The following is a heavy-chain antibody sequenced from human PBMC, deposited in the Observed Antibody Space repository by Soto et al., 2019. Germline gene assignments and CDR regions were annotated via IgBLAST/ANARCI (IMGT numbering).Heavy chain of an antibody. D-gene: IGHD2-8*02. CDR2: TYYSGNT. Sequence: KPSETLSLTCTVSGGSISSGDYYWSWIRQPPGKGLEWIGYTYYSGNTYYNPSLKSRVTISIDTSNNQFSLKLGSVTAADTAVYYCARGPVLGESVDYWGQGTLVTVSS. J-gene: IGHJ4*02. V-gene: IGHV4-30-4*01. CDR1: GGSISSGDYY. CDR3: ARGPVLGESVDY.